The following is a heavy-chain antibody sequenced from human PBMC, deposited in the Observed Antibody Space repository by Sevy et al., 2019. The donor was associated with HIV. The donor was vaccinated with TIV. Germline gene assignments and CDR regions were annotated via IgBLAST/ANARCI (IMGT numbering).Heavy chain of an antibody. J-gene: IGHJ3*02. D-gene: IGHD1-7*01. Sequence: GGSLRLSCAASGLTFSSYGMHWVRQAPGKGLEWVAFIRYYGSNKYYADSVKGRFTISRDNSKNTLYLQMNSLRAEDTAVYYCAKDFYNWNYQGAFDIWGQGTMVTVSS. V-gene: IGHV3-30*02. CDR2: IRYYGSNK. CDR1: GLTFSSYG. CDR3: AKDFYNWNYQGAFDI.